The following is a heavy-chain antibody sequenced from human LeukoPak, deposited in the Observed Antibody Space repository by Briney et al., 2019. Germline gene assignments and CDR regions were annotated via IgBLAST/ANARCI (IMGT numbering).Heavy chain of an antibody. Sequence: GSAKVSCKASGYTFTGYYMHWVRQAPGQGLEWMGWINPNSGGTNYAQKFQGRVTMTRDTSISTAYMELSRLRSDDTAVYYCARDRWDIVVVPAATADAFDIWGQGTMVTVSS. CDR3: ARDRWDIVVVPAATADAFDI. CDR1: GYTFTGYY. V-gene: IGHV1-2*02. J-gene: IGHJ3*02. CDR2: INPNSGGT. D-gene: IGHD2-2*01.